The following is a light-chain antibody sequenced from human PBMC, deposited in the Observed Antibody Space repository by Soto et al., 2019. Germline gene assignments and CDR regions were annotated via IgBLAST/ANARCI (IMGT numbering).Light chain of an antibody. J-gene: IGLJ1*01. Sequence: QSALTQPASVSGSPGQSIPISCTGTSSDVVGYNYVSWYQQHPGKAPKLMIYDVSNRPSGVSNRFAGSKSGNTASLTISGLQAEDEADYYCSSYTSSSTLDVFGTGTKVTVL. CDR1: SSDVVGYNY. CDR3: SSYTSSSTLDV. CDR2: DVS. V-gene: IGLV2-14*01.